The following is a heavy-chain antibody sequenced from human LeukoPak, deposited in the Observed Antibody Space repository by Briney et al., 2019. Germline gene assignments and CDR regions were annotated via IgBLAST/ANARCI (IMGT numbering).Heavy chain of an antibody. CDR1: GFTLSSYA. V-gene: IGHV3-23*01. Sequence: GGSLRLSCAASGFTLSSYAMSWVRQAPGKGLERVSAISGSGGSTYYADSVKGRFTISRDNSKNTPYLQMNSLRAEDTAVYYCARDAGFFDYWGQGTLVTVSS. J-gene: IGHJ4*02. CDR3: ARDAGFFDY. CDR2: ISGSGGST.